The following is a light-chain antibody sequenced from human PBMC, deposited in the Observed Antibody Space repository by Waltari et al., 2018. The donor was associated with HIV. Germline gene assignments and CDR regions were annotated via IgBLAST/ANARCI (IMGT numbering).Light chain of an antibody. Sequence: DFVMNQSPDSLAVSLGERTTINGKSTQSCLYSATKKNSLAWYQQKPGQPPKLLISWASTRESGVPARFSGSGSGTDFTLTINNLQAEDVAVYYCQQYYTTPLSFGGGTKVEIK. J-gene: IGKJ4*01. V-gene: IGKV4-1*01. CDR3: QQYYTTPLS. CDR1: QSCLYSATKKNS. CDR2: WAS.